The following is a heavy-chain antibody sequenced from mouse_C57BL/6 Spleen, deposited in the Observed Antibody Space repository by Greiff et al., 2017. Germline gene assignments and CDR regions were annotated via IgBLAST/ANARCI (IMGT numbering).Heavy chain of an antibody. D-gene: IGHD2-2*01. Sequence: VQLQQPGAELVMPGASVKLSCKASGYTFTSYWMHWVKQRPGQGLEWIGEIDPSDSYTNYNQKFKGKSTLTVDKSSSTAYMQLSSLTSEDSAVYYCARWGVTTGYYFDYWGQGTTRTVSS. CDR3: ARWGVTTGYYFDY. CDR1: GYTFTSYW. CDR2: IDPSDSYT. V-gene: IGHV1-69*01. J-gene: IGHJ2*01.